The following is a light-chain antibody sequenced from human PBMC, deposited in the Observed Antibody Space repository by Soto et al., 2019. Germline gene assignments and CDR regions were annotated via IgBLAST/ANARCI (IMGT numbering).Light chain of an antibody. V-gene: IGKV3D-15*01. CDR2: GAS. CDR3: HHYSSWPPYT. J-gene: IGKJ2*01. Sequence: EIVMTQSPDTLSVSPGERAALSCRTSQSVSSDLAWYQQKPGQAPRLLTYGASTRATGIPARFSGSGSGTEFTLTISSLQSEDFAVYYCHHYSSWPPYTFGQGTKLEIK. CDR1: QSVSSD.